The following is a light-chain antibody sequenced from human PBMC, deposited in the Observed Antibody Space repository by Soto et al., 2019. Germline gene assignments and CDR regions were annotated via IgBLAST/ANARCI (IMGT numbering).Light chain of an antibody. V-gene: IGKV3-15*01. CDR3: QQYFNWPLTWT. Sequence: EIVLTQSPATLSVSAGGTVSLSCRASQSIRTNVAWYQQIPGKAPRLLVYGASTRATGVPARFSGSGSGIEFTLTISSLQSEDSAFYYCQQYFNWPLTWTFGPGTKVQIK. J-gene: IGKJ3*01. CDR2: GAS. CDR1: QSIRTN.